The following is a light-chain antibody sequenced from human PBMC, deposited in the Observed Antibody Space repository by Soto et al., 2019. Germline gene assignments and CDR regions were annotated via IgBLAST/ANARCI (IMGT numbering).Light chain of an antibody. J-gene: IGKJ3*01. CDR3: QQYDKISGFT. Sequence: DIQMTQSPSSLSASVGDRVTITCQASQAISNYLNWYQQKPGKAPKLLIYDASNLETEVPSRFSGSGSGTDFTFTISSLQPEDIATYYCQQYDKISGFTFGPGTKVDIK. V-gene: IGKV1-33*01. CDR2: DAS. CDR1: QAISNY.